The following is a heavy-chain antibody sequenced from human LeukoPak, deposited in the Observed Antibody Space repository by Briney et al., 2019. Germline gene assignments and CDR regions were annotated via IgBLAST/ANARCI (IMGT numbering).Heavy chain of an antibody. D-gene: IGHD3-10*01. V-gene: IGHV4-59*01. CDR3: ARRNYYTSGNYYDY. CDR2: VYYSGST. CDR1: GGSIGTYY. J-gene: IGHJ4*02. Sequence: SETLSLTCTVSGGSIGTYYWSWIRQPPGKGLEWIGYVYYSGSTNYNPSLKSRVTMSVDTSKNQFSLKLSSVTAADTAVYYCARRNYYTSGNYYDYWGQGTLVTVSS.